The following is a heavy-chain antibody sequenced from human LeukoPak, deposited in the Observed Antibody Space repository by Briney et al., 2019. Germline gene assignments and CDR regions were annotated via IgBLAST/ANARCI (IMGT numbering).Heavy chain of an antibody. CDR3: ARGGGYSYGLEYFDY. V-gene: IGHV1-2*02. CDR1: GYTFTSYD. D-gene: IGHD5-18*01. CDR2: INPNSGGT. Sequence: SVKVSCKASGYTFTSYDINWVRQATGQGLEWMGWINPNSGGTNYAQKFQGRVTMTRDTSISTAYMELSRLRSDDTAVYYCARGGGYSYGLEYFDYWGQGTLVTVSS. J-gene: IGHJ4*02.